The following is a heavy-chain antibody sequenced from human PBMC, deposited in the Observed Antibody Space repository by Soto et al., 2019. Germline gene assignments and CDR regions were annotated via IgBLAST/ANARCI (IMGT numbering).Heavy chain of an antibody. Sequence: QVQLQESGPGLVKPSETLSLTCTVSGVSISSYYWIWIRQPPGKGLEWIGYISYSGSTNYNPSLKSRVTISVDTSKNQLSLKLSSVTAADTAVYYCARGRGGYFDLWGRGTLVTVSS. V-gene: IGHV4-59*01. CDR1: GVSISSYY. CDR3: ARGRGGYFDL. CDR2: ISYSGST. J-gene: IGHJ2*01.